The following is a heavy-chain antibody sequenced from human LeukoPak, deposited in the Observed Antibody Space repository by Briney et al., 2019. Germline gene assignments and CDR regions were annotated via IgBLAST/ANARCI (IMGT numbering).Heavy chain of an antibody. CDR3: ARATAAAGNYYYYYMDV. V-gene: IGHV1-2*02. J-gene: IGHJ6*03. Sequence: GASVKVSCKASRYTFTGYYMHWVRQAPGQGLEWMGWINPNSGGTNYAQKFQGRVTMTRDTSISTAYMELSRQRSDDTAVYYCARATAAAGNYYYYYMDVWGKGTTVTVSS. CDR2: INPNSGGT. D-gene: IGHD6-13*01. CDR1: RYTFTGYY.